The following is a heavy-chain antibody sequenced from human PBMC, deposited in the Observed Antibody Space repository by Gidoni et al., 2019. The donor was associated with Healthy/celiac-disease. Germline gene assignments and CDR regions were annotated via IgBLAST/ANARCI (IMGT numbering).Heavy chain of an antibody. CDR3: ARDDCSGGSCYLDY. Sequence: QVQLQESGPGRVKPSETLSLTCTVSGGSISSYYWRWIRQPAGKGLEWIGRIYTSGSTNYNPSLKSRVTMSGDTSKNQFSLKLSSVTAADTAVYYCARDDCSGGSCYLDYWGQGTLVTVSS. CDR1: GGSISSYY. CDR2: IYTSGST. J-gene: IGHJ4*02. V-gene: IGHV4-4*07. D-gene: IGHD2-15*01.